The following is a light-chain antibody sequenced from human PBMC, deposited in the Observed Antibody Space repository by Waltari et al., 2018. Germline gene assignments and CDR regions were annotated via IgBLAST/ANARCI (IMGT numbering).Light chain of an antibody. CDR3: QQYNNWPPNYT. CDR1: QSVSSN. Sequence: EIVMTQSPATLSVSPGERATLSCRASQSVSSNLARYQQKPGQAPRLLIYGASTRATGIPARFSGSGSGTEFTLTISSLQSEDFAVYYCQQYNNWPPNYTFGQGTKLEIK. V-gene: IGKV3-15*01. CDR2: GAS. J-gene: IGKJ2*01.